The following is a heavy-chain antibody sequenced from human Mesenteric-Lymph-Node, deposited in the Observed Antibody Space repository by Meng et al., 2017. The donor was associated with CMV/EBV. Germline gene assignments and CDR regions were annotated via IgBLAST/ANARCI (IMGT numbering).Heavy chain of an antibody. V-gene: IGHV4-61*08. D-gene: IGHD4-23*01. CDR2: IYGTGIT. CDR3: AKSRSSTPGIIDD. J-gene: IGHJ4*02. CDR1: GVSVTSGAYH. Sequence: QGHLQESDPGLVEPSEPLSLTCLVSGVSVTSGAYHWSWIRQSPGKGLEWIGYIYGTGITIYNPTLKSRVTILLETSKNQFSLKLNSVTTADTAVYYCAKSRSSTPGIIDDWGQGTLVTVSS.